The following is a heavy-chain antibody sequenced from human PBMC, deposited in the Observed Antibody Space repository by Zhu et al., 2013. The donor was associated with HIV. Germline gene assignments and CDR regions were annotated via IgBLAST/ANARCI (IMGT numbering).Heavy chain of an antibody. Sequence: QVQLEQSVAEVKKPGASVNVSCRASAYSFTGYYLNWVRQAPGQGLEWVGWVNPNSGGTNYAQKFQGRVTMTRDASINTAHMELRRLRSDDTAVYFCASDRLGEAFDMWGQGTVVIVSS. CDR2: VNPNSGGT. D-gene: IGHD3-16*01. CDR3: ASDRLGEAFDM. CDR1: AYSFTGYY. V-gene: IGHV1-2*02. J-gene: IGHJ3*02.